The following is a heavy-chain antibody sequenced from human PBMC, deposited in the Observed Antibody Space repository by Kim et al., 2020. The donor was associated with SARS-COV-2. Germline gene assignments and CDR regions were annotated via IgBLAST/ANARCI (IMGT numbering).Heavy chain of an antibody. Sequence: GGSLRLSCAASGFTFSDYYMSWIRQAPGKGLEWVSYISSSSSYTNYADSVKGRFTISRDNAKNSLYLQMNSLRAEDTAVYYCARRYTGYSSGRSGFDPWGQGTLVTVSS. J-gene: IGHJ5*02. CDR2: ISSSSSYT. CDR1: GFTFSDYY. D-gene: IGHD6-19*01. V-gene: IGHV3-11*03. CDR3: ARRYTGYSSGRSGFDP.